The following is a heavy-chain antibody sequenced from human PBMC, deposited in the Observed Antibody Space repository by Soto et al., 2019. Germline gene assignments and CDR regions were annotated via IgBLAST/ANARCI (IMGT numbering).Heavy chain of an antibody. CDR1: GYTFTSYG. V-gene: IGHV1-69*01. J-gene: IGHJ4*02. D-gene: IGHD5-12*01. Sequence: KVSCKASGYTFTSYGISWVRQAPGQGLEWMGWIIPIFGTANYAQKFQGRVTITADESTSTAYMELSSLRSEDTAVYYCARDDGDGYKKSTYFDYWGQGTLVTVSS. CDR3: ARDDGDGYKKSTYFDY. CDR2: IIPIFGTA.